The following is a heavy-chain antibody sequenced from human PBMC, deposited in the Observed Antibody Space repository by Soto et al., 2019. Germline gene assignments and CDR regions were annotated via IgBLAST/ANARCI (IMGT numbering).Heavy chain of an antibody. CDR3: AKSRVFIGAIVTLLDS. V-gene: IGHV3-23*01. CDR2: ISNNGDTA. D-gene: IGHD3-16*02. CDR1: GFTFSSYA. Sequence: EVQLLESGGGLVQPGGSLTLSCATSGFTFSSYAMVWVRQAAEKGLEWVASISNNGDTAYYADSVKGRFTISRGNSENTLYLQMNGLRADYTALYFCAKSRVFIGAIVTLLDSWGQGPQVTVSS. J-gene: IGHJ4*02.